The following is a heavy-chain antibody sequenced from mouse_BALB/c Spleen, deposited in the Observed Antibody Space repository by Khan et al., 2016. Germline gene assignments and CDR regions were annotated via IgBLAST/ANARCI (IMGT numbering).Heavy chain of an antibody. CDR1: GYAITSDYA. J-gene: IGHJ3*01. D-gene: IGHD2-4*01. CDR2: ISYSGST. Sequence: EVQLQESGPGLVKPSQSLSLTCTVTGYAITSDYAWNWIRQFPGNKLEWMGYISYSGSTSYNPSLKSRISITRDTSNNKFFLQLNSVTTEDTATFYCARSMITTGFAYWGQGTLVTVSA. V-gene: IGHV3-2*02. CDR3: ARSMITTGFAY.